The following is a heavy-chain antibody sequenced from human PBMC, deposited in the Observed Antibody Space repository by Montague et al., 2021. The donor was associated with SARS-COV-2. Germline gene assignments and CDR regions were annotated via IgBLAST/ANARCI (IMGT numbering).Heavy chain of an antibody. CDR2: IYTSGST. CDR3: ARGSFGMGAFDI. CDR1: GGSISSYY. J-gene: IGHJ3*02. Sequence: SETLSLTCTVSGGSISSYYWSWIRQPAGKRLEWIGLIYTSGSTNYNPSLKSRVTMSLDTSKNQFSLKLRSVTAADTAVYYCARGSFGMGAFDIWGQGTMVTVSP. D-gene: IGHD1-14*01. V-gene: IGHV4-4*07.